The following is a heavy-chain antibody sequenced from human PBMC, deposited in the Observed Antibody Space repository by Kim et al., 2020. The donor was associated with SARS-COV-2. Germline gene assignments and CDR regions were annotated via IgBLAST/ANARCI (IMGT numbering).Heavy chain of an antibody. V-gene: IGHV3-9*01. CDR3: AKTDRWELLPGVIDY. J-gene: IGHJ4*02. CDR1: GFTFGDYA. D-gene: IGHD1-26*01. Sequence: GGSLRLSCAASGFTFGDYAMHWVRQAPGKGLEWVSGISWNSGSIGYADSVKGRFTISRDNAKNSLYLQMNSLRAEDTALYYCAKTDRWELLPGVIDYWGQGTLVTVSS. CDR2: ISWNSGSI.